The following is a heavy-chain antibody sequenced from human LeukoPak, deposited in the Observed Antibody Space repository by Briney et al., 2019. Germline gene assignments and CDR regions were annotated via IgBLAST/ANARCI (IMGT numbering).Heavy chain of an antibody. V-gene: IGHV1-2*06. CDR3: ARRYLGSGSLPGL. J-gene: IGHJ4*02. CDR2: INPNSGGT. Sequence: ASVKVSCKASGYTFTGYYMHWVRQAPGQGLEWMGRINPNSGGTNYAQKFQGRVTMTRDTSISTAYMELGRLRSDDTAVYYCARRYLGSGSLPGLWGQGTLVTVSS. D-gene: IGHD3-10*01. CDR1: GYTFTGYY.